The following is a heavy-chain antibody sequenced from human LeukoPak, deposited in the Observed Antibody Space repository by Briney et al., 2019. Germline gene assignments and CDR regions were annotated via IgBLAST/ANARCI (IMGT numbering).Heavy chain of an antibody. CDR3: ARDITELERLFDY. CDR1: GFIFSNYW. D-gene: IGHD1-1*01. V-gene: IGHV3-74*01. CDR2: INSDGSST. Sequence: PGGSLRLSCAASGFIFSNYWMHWVRQAPGKGLVWVSRINSDGSSTNYADSLKGRLTISRDNAKNTVYLQMNSLRAEDTAVYYCARDITELERLFDYWGQGTLVTVSS. J-gene: IGHJ4*02.